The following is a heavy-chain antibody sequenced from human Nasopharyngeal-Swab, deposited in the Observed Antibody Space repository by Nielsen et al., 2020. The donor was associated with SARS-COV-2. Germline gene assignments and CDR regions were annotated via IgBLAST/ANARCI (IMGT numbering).Heavy chain of an antibody. Sequence: SVKVSCKASGGTFSSYAISWVRQAPGQGLEWMGGIIPIFGTANYAQKFQGRVTITADESTSTAYMELSSLRSEDTAVYYCARGLGIFGFPRGGMDVWGQGTTVTVSS. V-gene: IGHV1-69*13. CDR3: ARGLGIFGFPRGGMDV. CDR1: GGTFSSYA. CDR2: IIPIFGTA. D-gene: IGHD3-3*01. J-gene: IGHJ6*02.